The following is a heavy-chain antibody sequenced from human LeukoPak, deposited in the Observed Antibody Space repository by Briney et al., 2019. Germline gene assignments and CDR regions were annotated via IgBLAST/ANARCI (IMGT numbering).Heavy chain of an antibody. CDR2: VYYSGGT. J-gene: IGHJ5*01. Sequence: SETLSLTCTVSAYSITSGYYWGWIRQPPGKGLEWIGSVYYSGGTYYNPSLESRLTISVDTSNNRFSLKLKSVTAADTAVFYCARVTTGSTTLDSWGQGILVTVSS. CDR1: AYSITSGYY. D-gene: IGHD1-1*01. V-gene: IGHV4-38-2*02. CDR3: ARVTTGSTTLDS.